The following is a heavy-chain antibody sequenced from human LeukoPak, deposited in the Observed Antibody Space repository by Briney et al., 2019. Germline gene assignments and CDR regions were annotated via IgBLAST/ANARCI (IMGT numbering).Heavy chain of an antibody. CDR1: GFTFSSYA. J-gene: IGHJ4*02. V-gene: IGHV3-23*01. D-gene: IGHD1-26*01. CDR3: ARVIVGATYDY. Sequence: GGSLRLSCAASGFTFSSYAMSWVRQAPGKGLEWVSAISGSGGSSYYADSVKGRFTISRDNSKNTLYLQMNSLRAEDTAVYYCARVIVGATYDYWGQGTLVTVSS. CDR2: ISGSGGSS.